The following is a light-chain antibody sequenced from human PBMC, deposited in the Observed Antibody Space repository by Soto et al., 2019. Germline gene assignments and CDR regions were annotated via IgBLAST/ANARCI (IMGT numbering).Light chain of an antibody. CDR1: SSY. J-gene: IGLJ2*01. V-gene: IGLV2-11*01. CDR3: PSSVRPDIVL. Sequence: QSALTQPRSVSGSPGQSVTISCSGTSSYVSWYQQHPGRAPKLIISDATERPSGVPDRFYGSKSGSTASLTISGLQSDAEADYYCPSSVRPDIVLFGGGTKLTVL. CDR2: DAT.